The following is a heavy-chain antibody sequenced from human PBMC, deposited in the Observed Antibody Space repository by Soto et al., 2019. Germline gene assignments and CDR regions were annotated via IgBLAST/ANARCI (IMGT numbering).Heavy chain of an antibody. D-gene: IGHD7-27*01. CDR3: ASSLLTPFDY. Sequence: EVQLVESGGGLVQPGGSLRLSCAASGFTFSDYWMHWVRQAPGKGLVWVSRINSDGSSTFYADSVKGRFTISRDNAKNTLYLQMNSLRAEDTAVSYCASSLLTPFDYWGQGTLVTVSS. CDR2: INSDGSST. V-gene: IGHV3-74*01. J-gene: IGHJ4*02. CDR1: GFTFSDYW.